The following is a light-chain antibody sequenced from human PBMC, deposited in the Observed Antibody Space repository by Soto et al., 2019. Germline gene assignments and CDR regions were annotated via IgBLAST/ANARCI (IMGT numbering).Light chain of an antibody. Sequence: IVLTQSPATLSLSPGERATLSCRASQSVSGYLAWYQQKPGHAPRLLIYDVASRATGIPARFSGSGSGTDFTLTISGLEPKNVAVYYCRQRGLGTFGAGTKVDI. CDR1: QSVSGY. CDR3: RQRGLGT. J-gene: IGKJ3*01. CDR2: DVA. V-gene: IGKV3-11*01.